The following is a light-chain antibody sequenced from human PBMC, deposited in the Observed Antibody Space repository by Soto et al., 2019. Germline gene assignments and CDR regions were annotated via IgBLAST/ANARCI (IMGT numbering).Light chain of an antibody. CDR3: SSYRSTTLYV. CDR2: EVS. J-gene: IGLJ1*01. Sequence: QSVLTQPASVSGSPGQSITISCTGTSSDVGGYNYVSWFQQHPDKVPKLMICEVSNRPSGVSSRFSGSKSGNTASLTISGLQAEDEADYYCSSYRSTTLYVFGTGTKV. CDR1: SSDVGGYNY. V-gene: IGLV2-14*01.